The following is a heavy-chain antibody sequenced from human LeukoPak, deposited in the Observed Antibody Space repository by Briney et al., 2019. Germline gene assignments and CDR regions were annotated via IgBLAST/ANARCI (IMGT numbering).Heavy chain of an antibody. CDR2: IYHSGST. J-gene: IGHJ3*02. CDR3: ARAHITQGVVDGFDI. CDR1: GGSISSGGYY. V-gene: IGHV4-31*03. D-gene: IGHD3-10*01. Sequence: SQTLSLTCTVSGGSISSGGYYWSWIRQHPGKGLEWIGYIYHSGSTYYNPSLKSRVIISVDTSKNQFSLKLSSVTAADTAAYYCARAHITQGVVDGFDIWGQGTMVTVSS.